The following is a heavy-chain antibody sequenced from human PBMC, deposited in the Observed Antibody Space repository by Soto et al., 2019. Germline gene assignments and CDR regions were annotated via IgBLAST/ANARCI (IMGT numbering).Heavy chain of an antibody. CDR1: GFTFTSSA. D-gene: IGHD6-13*01. CDR3: ATDPSRAAAGKNWFDP. V-gene: IGHV1-24*01. Sequence: ASVKVSCKASGFTFTSSAVHWVRQAPGKGLEWMGGFDPEDGETIYAQKFQGRVTVTEDTSTDTAYMELSSLRSEDTAVYYCATDPSRAAAGKNWFDPWGQGTLVTVSS. CDR2: FDPEDGET. J-gene: IGHJ5*02.